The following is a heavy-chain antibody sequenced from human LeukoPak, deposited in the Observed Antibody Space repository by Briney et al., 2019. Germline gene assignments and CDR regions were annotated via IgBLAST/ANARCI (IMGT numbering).Heavy chain of an antibody. CDR2: IYYGGNT. Sequence: SDTLPLTCTVWGGPLTFRSYYGRSIPKPPAKGLEGFRSIYYGGNTYDHPSLKSRVSMSVDTSKNQFSLRLSSVTAADTALYYCARLLHDSRGYYYFDYWGQGTLVTVSS. CDR1: GGPLTFRSYY. CDR3: ARLLHDSRGYYYFDY. D-gene: IGHD3-22*01. V-gene: IGHV4-39*01. J-gene: IGHJ4*02.